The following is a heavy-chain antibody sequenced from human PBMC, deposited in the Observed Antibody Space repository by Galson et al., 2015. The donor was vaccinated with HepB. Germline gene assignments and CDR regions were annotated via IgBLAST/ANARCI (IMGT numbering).Heavy chain of an antibody. J-gene: IGHJ4*02. Sequence: SLRLSCAASGFTFSNYWMSWLRQTPGKGLEWVANIKQDGSEKYYVDSVKGRFTISRDNAKNSLYLQMNSLRAEDTAVYYCARQPVMAGATGGHDFWGQGTLVTVSS. V-gene: IGHV3-7*01. CDR1: GFTFSNYW. CDR3: ARQPVMAGATGGHDF. D-gene: IGHD1-26*01. CDR2: IKQDGSEK.